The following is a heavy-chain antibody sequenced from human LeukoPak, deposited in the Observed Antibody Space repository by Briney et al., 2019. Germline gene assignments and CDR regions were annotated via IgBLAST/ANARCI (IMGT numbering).Heavy chain of an antibody. V-gene: IGHV3-21*01. CDR2: IGSSSSYI. J-gene: IGHJ4*02. D-gene: IGHD1-1*01. CDR3: ARDSGSY. CDR1: GFTFGSYS. Sequence: GGSLRLSCAASGFTFGSYSMTWVRQAPGKGLEWVSSIGSSSSYIYYADSVKGRFTISRDNAKNSLYLQMNSLRAEDTAVYYCARDSGSYWGQGTLVTVSS.